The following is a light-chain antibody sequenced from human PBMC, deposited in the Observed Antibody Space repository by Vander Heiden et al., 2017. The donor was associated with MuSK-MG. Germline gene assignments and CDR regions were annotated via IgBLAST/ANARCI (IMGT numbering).Light chain of an antibody. J-gene: IGLJ3*02. CDR1: SSNIGSNT. CDR3: SAWDDSRNGQGWV. V-gene: IGLV1-44*01. CDR2: SNN. Sequence: QSVLTQPPSASGTPGPRVTLSCSGSSSNIGSNTVNWYQQLPGTAPNLLIFSNNQRPSGVPDRFSGSKSGTSASLAISGLQAEEEADDDCSAWDDSRNGQGWVFGGGTKLTVL.